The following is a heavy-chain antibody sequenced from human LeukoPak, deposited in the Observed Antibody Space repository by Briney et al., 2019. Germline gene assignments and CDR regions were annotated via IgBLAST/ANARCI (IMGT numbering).Heavy chain of an antibody. CDR2: INHSGST. CDR1: GGSFSGYY. J-gene: IGHJ4*02. V-gene: IGHV4-34*01. CDR3: AGTSRRYYDFWSGYFFVY. D-gene: IGHD3-3*01. Sequence: PSETLSLTCAVYGGSFSGYYWSWIRQPPGKGLEWIGEINHSGSTNYNPSLKSRVTISVDTSKNQFSLKLSSVTAADTAVHYCAGTSRRYYDFWSGYFFVYWGQGTLVTVSS.